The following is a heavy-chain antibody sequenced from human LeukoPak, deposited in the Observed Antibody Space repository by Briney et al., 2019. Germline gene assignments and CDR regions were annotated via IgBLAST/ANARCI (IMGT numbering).Heavy chain of an antibody. Sequence: SETLSLTCSVSRGSISNYWWSWIRQAAGEGLEWIGRIYPSGTTYYNPSFESRVTLSVDTSKNQVSLKLSSLTAADTAVYYCARDAGGYEDSWGHGTLVTVSS. CDR1: RGSISNYW. J-gene: IGHJ5*01. CDR3: ARDAGGYEDS. V-gene: IGHV4-4*07. CDR2: IYPSGTT. D-gene: IGHD5-12*01.